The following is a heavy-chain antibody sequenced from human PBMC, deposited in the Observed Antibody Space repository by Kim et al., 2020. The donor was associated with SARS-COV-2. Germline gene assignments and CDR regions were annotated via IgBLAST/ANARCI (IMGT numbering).Heavy chain of an antibody. V-gene: IGHV3-9*01. CDR3: AKAMTTVANGLFDY. D-gene: IGHD4-17*01. CDR2: ISWNSGSI. Sequence: GGSLRLSCAASGFTFDDYAMHWVRQAPGKGLEWVSGISWNSGSIAYADSVKGRFTISRDNAKNSLYLQMSSLRAEDTALYYCAKAMTTVANGLFDYWGQGTLFSVSS. CDR1: GFTFDDYA. J-gene: IGHJ4*02.